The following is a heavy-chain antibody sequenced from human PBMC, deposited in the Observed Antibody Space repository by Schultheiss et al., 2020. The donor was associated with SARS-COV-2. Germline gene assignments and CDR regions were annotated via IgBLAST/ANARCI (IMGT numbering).Heavy chain of an antibody. V-gene: IGHV3-30-3*01. CDR2: ISYDGSNK. CDR1: GFTFSSYA. J-gene: IGHJ6*02. Sequence: GESLKISCAASGFTFSSYAMHWVRQAPGKGLEWVAVISYDGSNKYYADSVKGRFTISRDNSKNTLYLQMNSLRAEDTAVYYCAKEDDRDVWGQGTTVTVSS. CDR3: AKEDDRDV. D-gene: IGHD1-1*01.